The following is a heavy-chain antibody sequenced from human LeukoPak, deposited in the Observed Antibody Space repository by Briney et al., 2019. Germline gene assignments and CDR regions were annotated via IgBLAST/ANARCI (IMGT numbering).Heavy chain of an antibody. J-gene: IGHJ4*02. Sequence: SETLSLTCTVSGYSIGSGYYWGWIRQPPGKGLEWIGNIYHSGSTYYHPSLKSRVTISMDTSKNQFSLKLSSVTAADTAVYYCAKPGGYDFEFGYWGQGALVTVSS. CDR2: IYHSGST. CDR3: AKPGGYDFEFGY. D-gene: IGHD5-12*01. V-gene: IGHV4-38-2*02. CDR1: GYSIGSGYY.